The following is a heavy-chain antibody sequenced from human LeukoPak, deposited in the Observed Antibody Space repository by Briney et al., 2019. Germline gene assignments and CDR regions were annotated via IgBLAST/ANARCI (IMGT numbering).Heavy chain of an antibody. CDR1: GFTFSRYG. J-gene: IGHJ4*02. D-gene: IGHD1-26*01. CDR3: ARPHGYSGSYSRPDY. Sequence: PGRSLRLSCAASGFTFSRYGMHWVRQAPGKGLEWVAVIWYDGSNKYYADSVKGRFTISRDNSKNTLYLQMNSLRAEDTAVYYCARPHGYSGSYSRPDYWGQGTLVTVSS. V-gene: IGHV3-33*01. CDR2: IWYDGSNK.